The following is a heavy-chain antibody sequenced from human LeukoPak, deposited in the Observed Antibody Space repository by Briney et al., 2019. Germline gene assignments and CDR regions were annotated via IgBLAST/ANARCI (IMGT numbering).Heavy chain of an antibody. Sequence: ASVKVSCKASGYTFTGYYIHWVRQAPGQGLEWMGWINPNSGDTNYAQSFQGRVTMTRDTSFSTVYMELSTLRSDDTTLYYCARGNGSAPGYRYYFDYWGQGTLVTVSS. CDR3: ARGNGSAPGYRYYFDY. V-gene: IGHV1-2*02. J-gene: IGHJ4*02. D-gene: IGHD6-13*01. CDR2: INPNSGDT. CDR1: GYTFTGYY.